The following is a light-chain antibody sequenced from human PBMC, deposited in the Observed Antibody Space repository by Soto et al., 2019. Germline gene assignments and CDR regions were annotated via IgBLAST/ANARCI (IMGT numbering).Light chain of an antibody. CDR2: LSSDGXX. CDR1: SGHSSYA. CDR3: QTWDTGARVV. Sequence: QPVLTQSPSASASLGASVKLTCTLSSGHSSYAIAWHQQQPEKGPRYLMKLSSDGXXSKXDXXXDXFSGSSSGAERYLTISSLQSEDEADYYCQTWDTGARVVFGGGTKLTVL. V-gene: IGLV4-69*01. J-gene: IGLJ2*01.